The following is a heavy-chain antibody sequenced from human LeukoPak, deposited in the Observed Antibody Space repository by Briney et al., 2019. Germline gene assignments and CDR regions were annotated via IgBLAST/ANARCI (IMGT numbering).Heavy chain of an antibody. D-gene: IGHD6-19*01. CDR2: ISGSGGST. CDR1: GFTFSSYA. V-gene: IGHV3-23*01. J-gene: IGHJ3*02. CDR3: ARDPQCPIDAFDI. Sequence: PGGSLRLSCAASGFTFSSYAMSWVRQAPGKGLEWVSAISGSGGSTYYADSVKGRFTISRDNSKNTLYLQMNSLRAEDTAVYYCARDPQCPIDAFDIWGQGTMVTVSS.